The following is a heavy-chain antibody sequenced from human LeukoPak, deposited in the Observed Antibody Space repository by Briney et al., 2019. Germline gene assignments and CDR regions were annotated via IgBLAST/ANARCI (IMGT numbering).Heavy chain of an antibody. J-gene: IGHJ4*02. V-gene: IGHV4-59*01. Sequence: SETLSLTFSVSGGSIKTYYWTWIRQPPGKGLEWIGYIHYSGSTDSNPSLMGRVTISLDTSKSQFSLELRSVTAADTAVYYCVRDQSEFDSWGQGTVVTVSS. CDR3: VRDQSEFDS. CDR2: IHYSGST. CDR1: GGSIKTYY.